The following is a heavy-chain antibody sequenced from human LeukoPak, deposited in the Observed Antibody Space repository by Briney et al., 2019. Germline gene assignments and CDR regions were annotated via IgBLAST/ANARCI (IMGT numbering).Heavy chain of an antibody. CDR2: INRDGSER. V-gene: IGHV3-7*01. D-gene: IGHD6-13*01. J-gene: IGHJ4*02. CDR1: GFTFSSYG. CDR3: AIIPRAAAGPSARSPFHY. Sequence: GRSLRLSCAASGFTFSSYGMHWVRQAPGKGLEWVANINRDGSERYYVDSVKGRFTISRDDAKSSLYLQMNSLRAEDTAVYYCAIIPRAAAGPSARSPFHYWGQGTLVTVSS.